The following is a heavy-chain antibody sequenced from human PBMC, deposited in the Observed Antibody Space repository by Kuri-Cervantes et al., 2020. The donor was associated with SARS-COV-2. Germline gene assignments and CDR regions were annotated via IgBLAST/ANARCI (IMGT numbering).Heavy chain of an antibody. Sequence: SETLSLTCTVSGDSITNYYLTWIRQPPGKGLEWIGYVSYNGATAYNPSLKSRVTMSLDTSKNQFSLRLSSVTAADTAVYYCSGRVDFSSVDYWDQGTLVTFSS. D-gene: IGHD3/OR15-3a*01. CDR1: GDSITNYY. V-gene: IGHV4-59*01. CDR2: VSYNGAT. CDR3: SGRVDFSSVDY. J-gene: IGHJ4*02.